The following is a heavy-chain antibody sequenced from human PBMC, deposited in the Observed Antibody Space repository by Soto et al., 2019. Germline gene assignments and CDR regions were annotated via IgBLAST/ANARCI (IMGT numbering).Heavy chain of an antibody. CDR1: GFRFSDYS. CDR3: ARGGDLGCCRVANCYFDI. CDR2: MSCSGAFV. V-gene: IGHV3-11*01. D-gene: IGHD2-15*01. Sequence: PIISCAASGFRFSDYSMSWIRQGPGRGLEWLSDMSCSGAFVNYADPVKGRFTISRDNAKSSLYLQMDSLRAEDTAVYYCARGGDLGCCRVANCYFDIW. J-gene: IGHJ3*02.